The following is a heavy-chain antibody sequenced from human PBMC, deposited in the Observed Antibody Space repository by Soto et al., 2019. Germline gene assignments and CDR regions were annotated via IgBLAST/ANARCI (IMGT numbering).Heavy chain of an antibody. V-gene: IGHV3-33*01. CDR1: GFTFSSYG. CDR2: IWSDGSNK. D-gene: IGHD3-10*01. Sequence: QVQLVESGGGVVQPGRSLRLSCAASGFTFSSYGMHWVRQAPGKGLEWVALIWSDGSNKYYADSVKGRFTISRDNSKNTLYQQMNSLIAEDTAVYYCARDLLGEVAWGTFGVWGQGTMVTVAS. J-gene: IGHJ3*01. CDR3: ARDLLGEVAWGTFGV.